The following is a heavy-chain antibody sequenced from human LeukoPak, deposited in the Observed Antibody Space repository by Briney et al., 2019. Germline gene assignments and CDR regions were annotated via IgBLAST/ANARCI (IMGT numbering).Heavy chain of an antibody. CDR3: AKPSGYYVLVENYFDY. J-gene: IGHJ4*02. CDR2: ISGSGGST. CDR1: GFTFSSYA. D-gene: IGHD3-22*01. Sequence: GGSLRLSCAASGFTFSSYAMSWVRQAPGKGLEWVSAISGSGGSTYYADSVKGRFTISRDNSKNTLYLQMSSLRAEDTAVYYCAKPSGYYVLVENYFDYWGQGTLVTVSS. V-gene: IGHV3-23*01.